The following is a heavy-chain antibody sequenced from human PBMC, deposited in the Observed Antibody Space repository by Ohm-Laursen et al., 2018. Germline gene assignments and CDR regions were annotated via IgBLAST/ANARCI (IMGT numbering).Heavy chain of an antibody. CDR3: ASIGSRYCSSTSCLTGTYYGMDV. J-gene: IGHJ6*02. CDR2: ISWNSGSI. D-gene: IGHD2-2*01. V-gene: IGHV3-9*01. Sequence: SLRLSCAASGFTFADYAMHWVRQAPGKGLEWVSGISWNSGSIGYADSVKGRFTISRDNAKNSLYLQMNSLRAEDTAVYYCASIGSRYCSSTSCLTGTYYGMDVWGQGTTVTVSS. CDR1: GFTFADYA.